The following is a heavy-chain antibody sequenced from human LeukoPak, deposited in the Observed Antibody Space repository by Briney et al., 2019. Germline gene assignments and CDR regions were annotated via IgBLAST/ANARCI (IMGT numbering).Heavy chain of an antibody. CDR1: GFTFSSYW. J-gene: IGHJ4*02. CDR2: IKQDGSEK. CDR3: ARETWIQLWPYFDY. V-gene: IGHV3-7*01. Sequence: GGSLRLSCAASGFTFSSYWMSWVRQAPGKGLEWVANIKQDGSEKYYVDSVKGRFTISRDNAKNSLYLQMNSLRAEDTAVYYCARETWIQLWPYFDYWGQGTLVTVSS. D-gene: IGHD5-18*01.